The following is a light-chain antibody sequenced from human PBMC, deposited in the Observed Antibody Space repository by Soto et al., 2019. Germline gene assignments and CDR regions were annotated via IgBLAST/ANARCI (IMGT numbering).Light chain of an antibody. Sequence: HSALTQPRSVSGSPGQSVTISCTGTSSDVGGYNYVSWYQQHPGKAPKLMIYDVSKRPSGVPDRFSGSKSGNTASLTISGLQAEDEADYYCCSYAGSPYVVFGGGTKLTVL. CDR3: CSYAGSPYVV. V-gene: IGLV2-11*01. J-gene: IGLJ2*01. CDR1: SSDVGGYNY. CDR2: DVS.